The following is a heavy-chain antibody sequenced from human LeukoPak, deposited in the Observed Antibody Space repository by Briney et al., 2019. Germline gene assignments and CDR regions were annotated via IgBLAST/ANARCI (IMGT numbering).Heavy chain of an antibody. V-gene: IGHV1-2*02. J-gene: IGHJ4*01. D-gene: IGHD5-12*01. CDR3: GRIASKTATSDY. CDR2: INPTSGYS. Sequence: ASVKVSFKSSGSIFTGYYLHWVRQPPGQGLEWMGWINPTSGYSNRAQKFQGGVTMTRDTSISTAYMELSRLRSNDTAVYYCGRIASKTATSDYWGQGTLVTVSS. CDR1: GSIFTGYY.